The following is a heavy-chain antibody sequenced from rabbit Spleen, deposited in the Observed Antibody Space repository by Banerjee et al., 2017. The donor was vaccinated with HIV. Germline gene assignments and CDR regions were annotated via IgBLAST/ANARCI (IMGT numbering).Heavy chain of an antibody. J-gene: IGHJ4*01. D-gene: IGHD1-1*01. CDR1: GFSFSDTDV. CDR3: ARAPDSGYWAVAFNL. Sequence: QSLEESGGGLVQPEGSLTLTCKASGFSFSDTDVMCWVRQAPGKGLEWIACINTATGKAVYASWAKGRFTISKTSSTTVTLQMTSLTTADTATYFCARAPDSGYWAVAFNLWGQGTLVTVS. CDR2: INTATGKA. V-gene: IGHV1S40*01.